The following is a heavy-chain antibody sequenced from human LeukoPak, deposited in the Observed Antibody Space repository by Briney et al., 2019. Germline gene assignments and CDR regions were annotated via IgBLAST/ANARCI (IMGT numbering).Heavy chain of an antibody. CDR1: GFTLSTYV. CDR2: ISRSGDTT. J-gene: IGHJ4*02. Sequence: PGGSLRLSCAASGFTLSTYVMTGVRQAPGKGLEWVSSISRSGDTTYYGDSVKGRFTISRDNSKNTLYLQMNSLRGDDTAIYYCAKLVGATMTSDYWGQGILVTVS. V-gene: IGHV3-23*01. D-gene: IGHD1-26*01. CDR3: AKLVGATMTSDY.